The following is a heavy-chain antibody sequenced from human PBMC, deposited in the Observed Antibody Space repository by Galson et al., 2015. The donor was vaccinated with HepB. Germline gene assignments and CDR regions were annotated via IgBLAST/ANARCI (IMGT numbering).Heavy chain of an antibody. CDR2: ISSSSSHT. V-gene: IGHV3-11*06. Sequence: SLRLSCAGAGFSFSDHYMSWIRQAPGKGLEWISFISSSSSHTASADSVKGRFTISGDNAKNSLYLQMRSLRVEDTAVYYRAREVTDMGYYSGMDVWGQGTTVTVSS. D-gene: IGHD5-18*01. CDR3: AREVTDMGYYSGMDV. CDR1: GFSFSDHY. J-gene: IGHJ6*02.